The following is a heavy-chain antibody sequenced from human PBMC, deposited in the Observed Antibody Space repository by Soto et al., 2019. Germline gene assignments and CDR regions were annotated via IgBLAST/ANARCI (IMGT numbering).Heavy chain of an antibody. J-gene: IGHJ4*02. V-gene: IGHV3-23*01. CDR1: AFTFTNHA. CDR3: AKEGDCSGGSCYSSPDY. CDR2: VSGSGGRT. D-gene: IGHD2-15*01. Sequence: GGSLRLSCAASAFTFTNHAMNWVRQAPGKGLEWVAGVSGSGGRTSYADSVKGRFTVSRDNSKNTLYLQMNSLRAEDTAVYYCAKEGDCSGGSCYSSPDYWGQGTLVTVSS.